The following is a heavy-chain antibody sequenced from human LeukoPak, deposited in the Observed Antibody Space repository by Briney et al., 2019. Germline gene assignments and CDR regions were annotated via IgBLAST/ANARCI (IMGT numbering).Heavy chain of an antibody. CDR2: INHSGST. V-gene: IGHV4-34*01. CDR1: GGSFSGYY. D-gene: IGHD3-22*01. J-gene: IGHJ4*02. CDR3: ASGYYDSSGYYHAYFDY. Sequence: SETLSLTCAVYGGSFSGYYWSWIRQPPGKGLEWIGEINHSGSTNYNPSLKSRVTISVGTSKNQFSLKLSSVTAADTAVYYCASGYYDSSGYYHAYFDYWGQGTLVTVSS.